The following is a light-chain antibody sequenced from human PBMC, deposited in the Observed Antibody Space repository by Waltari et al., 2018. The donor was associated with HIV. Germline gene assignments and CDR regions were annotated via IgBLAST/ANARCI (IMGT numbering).Light chain of an antibody. CDR1: SSNIGSYT. V-gene: IGLV1-44*01. J-gene: IGLJ1*01. CDR3: AAWDDSLNGYV. Sequence: QSVLTQPPSASGTPGQRVTISCSGSSSNIGSYTVNWYQQLPGTAPRLLIYRNNQRPSGAPARFSGSKSGTSASLAISGLQSEDEADYSCAAWDDSLNGYVFGTGTKVTVL. CDR2: RNN.